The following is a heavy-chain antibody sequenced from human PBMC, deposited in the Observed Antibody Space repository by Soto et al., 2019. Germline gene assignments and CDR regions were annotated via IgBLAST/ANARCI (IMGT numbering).Heavy chain of an antibody. Sequence: ASVKVSCKASGYTFTSYGISWVRQAPGQGLEWMGWISAYNGNTNYAQKLQGRVTMTTDTSTSTAYMELRSLRSDHTAVYYCARDERLVATIVRGYYYYGMDVWGQGTTVTV. CDR1: GYTFTSYG. V-gene: IGHV1-18*01. CDR2: ISAYNGNT. D-gene: IGHD5-12*01. J-gene: IGHJ6*02. CDR3: ARDERLVATIVRGYYYYGMDV.